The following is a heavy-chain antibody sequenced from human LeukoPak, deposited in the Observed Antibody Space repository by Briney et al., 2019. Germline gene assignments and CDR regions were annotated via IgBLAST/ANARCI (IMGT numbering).Heavy chain of an antibody. D-gene: IGHD2-15*01. CDR2: MNHSGTT. J-gene: IGHJ3*02. Sequence: SXTLSLTCAVYGGSFSGYYWKWIRQSPGKGLEWIGEMNHSGTTNYIASLKSGVSISVDTSKKQFSLKLSSVTAADTAVYYCARFPCSGDSCYSGIRAFDIWGQGTMVTVSS. CDR1: GGSFSGYY. V-gene: IGHV4-34*01. CDR3: ARFPCSGDSCYSGIRAFDI.